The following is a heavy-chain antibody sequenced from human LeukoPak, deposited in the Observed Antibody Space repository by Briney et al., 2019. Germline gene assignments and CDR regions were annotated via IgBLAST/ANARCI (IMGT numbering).Heavy chain of an antibody. CDR3: ARVVGATHLDY. V-gene: IGHV3-48*03. D-gene: IGHD1-26*01. Sequence: GGSLRLTCAASGFTFSSYEMNWVRQAPGKGLEWVSYISSSGSTIYYADSVKGRFTISRDNAKNSLYLQMNSLRAEDTAVYYCARVVGATHLDYWGQGTLVTVSS. CDR2: ISSSGSTI. CDR1: GFTFSSYE. J-gene: IGHJ4*02.